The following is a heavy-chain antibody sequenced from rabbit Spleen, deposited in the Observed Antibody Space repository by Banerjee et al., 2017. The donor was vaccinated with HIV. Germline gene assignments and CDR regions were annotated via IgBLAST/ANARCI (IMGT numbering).Heavy chain of an antibody. Sequence: QEQLVESGGGLVQPGGSLKLSCKASGFDFSVYGLSWVRQAPGKGLEWIGYIDPIFGRTYYAIWVNGRFTISSHNAQNTLYLQLNSLTAADTATYFCVRDLGYDDYSEKGYFNLWGPGTLVTVS. D-gene: IGHD2-1*01. J-gene: IGHJ4*01. CDR2: IDPIFGRT. V-gene: IGHV1S47*01. CDR3: VRDLGYDDYSEKGYFNL. CDR1: GFDFSVYG.